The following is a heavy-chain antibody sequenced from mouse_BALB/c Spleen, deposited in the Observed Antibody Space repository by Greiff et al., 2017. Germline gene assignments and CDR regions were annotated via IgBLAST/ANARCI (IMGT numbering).Heavy chain of an antibody. CDR1: GFTFSSYG. Sequence: EVNVVESGGDLVKPGGSLKLSCAASGFTFSSYGMSWVRQTPDKRLEWVATISSGGSYTYYPDSVKGRFTISRDNAKNTLYLQMSSLKSEDTAMYYCARQRKSTTATEGYFDVWGAGTTVTVSS. CDR3: ARQRKSTTATEGYFDV. V-gene: IGHV5-6*01. J-gene: IGHJ1*01. CDR2: ISSGGSYT. D-gene: IGHD1-2*01.